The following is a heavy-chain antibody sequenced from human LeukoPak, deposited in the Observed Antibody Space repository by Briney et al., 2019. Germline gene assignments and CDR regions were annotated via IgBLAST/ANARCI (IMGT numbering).Heavy chain of an antibody. D-gene: IGHD6-6*01. J-gene: IGHJ4*02. CDR3: ARSTISSSSYYFDY. CDR1: GFPFSSYA. Sequence: GGSLRLSCAASGFPFSSYAMHWVRQAPGKGLEYVSAISSNGGSTYYANSVKGRFTISRDNSKNTLYLQMGSLRAEDMAVYYCARSTISSSSYYFDYWGQGTLVTVSS. CDR2: ISSNGGST. V-gene: IGHV3-64*01.